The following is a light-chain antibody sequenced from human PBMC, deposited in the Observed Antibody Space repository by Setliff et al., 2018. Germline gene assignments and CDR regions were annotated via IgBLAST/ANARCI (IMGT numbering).Light chain of an antibody. J-gene: IGLJ1*01. V-gene: IGLV2-8*01. CDR2: EVT. CDR3: TFYSGSNNVF. Sequence: QSALTQPPSASESPGQSVTISCTGTGGLVGGYNYVSWYQQHPGKAPRLIIYEVTKRPSGVPDRFSGSNSGNTASLTVSGLQAEDEADYYCTFYSGSNNVFFGSGTKVTVL. CDR1: GGLVGGYNY.